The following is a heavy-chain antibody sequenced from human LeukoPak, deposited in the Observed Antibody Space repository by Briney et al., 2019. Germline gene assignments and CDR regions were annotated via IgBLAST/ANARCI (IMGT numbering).Heavy chain of an antibody. CDR2: IYYSGST. D-gene: IGHD1-14*01. Sequence: SETLSLTCTVSGGSVSSGSYYWSWIRQPPGKGLEWIGYIYYSGSTNYNPSLKSRVTISVDTSKNQFSLKPSSVTAADTAVYYCARNRRGDYYYGMDVWGKGTTVTVSS. CDR3: ARNRRGDYYYGMDV. J-gene: IGHJ6*04. V-gene: IGHV4-61*01. CDR1: GGSVSSGSYY.